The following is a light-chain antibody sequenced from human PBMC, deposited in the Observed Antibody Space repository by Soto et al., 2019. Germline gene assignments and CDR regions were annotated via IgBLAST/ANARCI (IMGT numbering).Light chain of an antibody. Sequence: DIQMTQSPSTLSGSLGDRVTMPFRARHAISSWLAWYQQKPGKAPKLLIYKASTLKSGVPSRFSGSGSGTEFTLTISSLQPDDFATYYCQNYNSYSEEFGQGTKVDIK. V-gene: IGKV1-5*03. CDR3: QNYNSYSEE. CDR1: HAISSW. CDR2: KAS. J-gene: IGKJ1*01.